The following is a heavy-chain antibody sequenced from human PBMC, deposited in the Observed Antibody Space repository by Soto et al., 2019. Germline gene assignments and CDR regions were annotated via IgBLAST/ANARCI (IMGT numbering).Heavy chain of an antibody. V-gene: IGHV4-31*03. Sequence: QVQLQESGPGLVKASQTLSLTCTVSGGSISSGGYYWSWIRQHPGKGLEWIGYIYYSGSTYYNPSLKSRVTISVDTSKNQFSLKLSPVTAADTAVYYCAATKRFLEWLSTLAAFDIWGQGTMVTVSS. D-gene: IGHD3-3*01. CDR3: AATKRFLEWLSTLAAFDI. CDR2: IYYSGST. J-gene: IGHJ3*02. CDR1: GGSISSGGYY.